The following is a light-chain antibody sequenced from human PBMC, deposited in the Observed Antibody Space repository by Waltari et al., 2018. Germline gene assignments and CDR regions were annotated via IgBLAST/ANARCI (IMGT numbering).Light chain of an antibody. CDR1: RSNGGNNY. J-gene: IGLJ3*02. CDR2: RNN. Sequence: QSVLTQPPSASGTPGQRVTISCSGSRSNGGNNYVSWYQQLPGTAPKLLIYRNNQRPSGVPDRFSGSKSGTSASLAISGLRSEDEADYYCAAWDDSLSGRVFGGGTKVTVL. CDR3: AAWDDSLSGRV. V-gene: IGLV1-47*01.